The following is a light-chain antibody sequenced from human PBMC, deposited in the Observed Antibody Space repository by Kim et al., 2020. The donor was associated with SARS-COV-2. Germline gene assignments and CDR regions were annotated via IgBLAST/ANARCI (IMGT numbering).Light chain of an antibody. Sequence: SVTISGNGTSSDVGGYNFVSWHQQHPGKAPKLVIYDVNKRPSGVPNRFSGSKSGNTASLTVSGLQAEDEADYYCSSYAGTNNFYVFGTGTKVTVL. CDR1: SSDVGGYNF. V-gene: IGLV2-8*01. CDR2: DVN. CDR3: SSYAGTNNFYV. J-gene: IGLJ1*01.